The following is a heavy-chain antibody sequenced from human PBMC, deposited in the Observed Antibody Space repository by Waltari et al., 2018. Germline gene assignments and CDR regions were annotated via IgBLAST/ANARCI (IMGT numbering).Heavy chain of an antibody. CDR1: GFTFSSYS. CDR3: ASFNWNDDYFDY. CDR2: ISSSSSYI. Sequence: EVQLVESGGGLVKPGGSLRLSCAASGFTFSSYSMNWVRQAPGKGLEWVSSISSSSSYIYYADSVKGRFTISRDNAKNSLYLQMNSLRAEDTAVYYCASFNWNDDYFDYWGQGTLVTVSS. V-gene: IGHV3-21*01. J-gene: IGHJ4*02. D-gene: IGHD1-20*01.